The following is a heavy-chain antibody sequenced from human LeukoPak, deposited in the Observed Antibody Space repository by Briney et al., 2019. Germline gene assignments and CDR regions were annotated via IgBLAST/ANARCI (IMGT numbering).Heavy chain of an antibody. CDR1: GFMFGGYA. D-gene: IGHD4-17*01. Sequence: GRSLRLSCTASGFMFGGYAVSWVRQAPGKGLEWVGFIRSESYGGTTEYAASVKGRFTISRDDSKSIAYLQMNSLKTEDTAVYYCSRAVTHLDYWGQGTLVTVSS. CDR2: IRSESYGGTT. CDR3: SRAVTHLDY. J-gene: IGHJ4*02. V-gene: IGHV3-49*04.